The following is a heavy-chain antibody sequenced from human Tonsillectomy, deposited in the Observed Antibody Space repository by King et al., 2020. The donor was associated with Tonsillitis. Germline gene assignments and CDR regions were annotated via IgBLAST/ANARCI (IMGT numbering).Heavy chain of an antibody. V-gene: IGHV1-2*02. Sequence: QLVQSGAKVKKPGASVKVSCRASGNILRDNYIHWVRHAPGLGVDWRGWLIPNSGDTHYAYRFPDRFTMTRDTSTNTAYMALNRLRSDDTAVYFCATEVVEGGSGRNPHSWLDYSYYGMDVWGQGTTVTISS. J-gene: IGHJ6*02. D-gene: IGHD1-14*01. CDR2: LIPNSGDT. CDR1: GNILRDNY. CDR3: ATEVVEGGSGRNPHSWLDYSYYGMDV.